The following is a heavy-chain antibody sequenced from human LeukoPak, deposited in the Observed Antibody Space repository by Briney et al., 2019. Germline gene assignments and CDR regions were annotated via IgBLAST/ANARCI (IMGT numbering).Heavy chain of an antibody. CDR2: IYTSGST. D-gene: IGHD3-22*01. CDR3: ARSRTHYYDSSGYYLFDP. V-gene: IGHV4-4*09. Sequence: SETLSLTCTVSGGSISSYYWSWIRQPPGKGLEWIGYIYTSGSTNYNPSLKSRVTISVDTSKKQFSLKLTSVTAADTAVYYCARSRTHYYDSSGYYLFDPWGQGTLVTVSS. J-gene: IGHJ5*02. CDR1: GGSISSYY.